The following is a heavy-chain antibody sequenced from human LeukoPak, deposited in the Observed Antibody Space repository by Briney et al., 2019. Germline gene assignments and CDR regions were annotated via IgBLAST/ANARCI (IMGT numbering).Heavy chain of an antibody. D-gene: IGHD3-3*01. CDR2: IRNKADTYTT. CDR1: GFTFSDHY. CDR3: AREVWSGYYTLYYFDY. V-gene: IGHV3-72*01. Sequence: PGGSLRLSCAASGFTFSDHYMDWVRQAPGKGLEWAGRIRNKADTYTTEYAASVKGRFTISRDDSKHSLYLQMNSLKTEDTAVYYCAREVWSGYYTLYYFDYWGQGTLVTVSS. J-gene: IGHJ4*02.